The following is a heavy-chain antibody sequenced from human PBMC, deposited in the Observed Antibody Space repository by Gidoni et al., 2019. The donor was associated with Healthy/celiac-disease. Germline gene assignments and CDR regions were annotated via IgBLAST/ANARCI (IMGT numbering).Heavy chain of an antibody. Sequence: QVTLRESGPALVKPTQTLTLTCTFSGFSLSNSEMCVSWIRQPPGKALEWLALIDWDDDKYYLTSLKTRLTISKDTSKNQLVLTMTNMDPVDTATYYCARTYLTSGWFDYWGQGTLVTVSS. CDR1: GFSLSNSEMC. D-gene: IGHD6-19*01. J-gene: IGHJ4*02. CDR3: ARTYLTSGWFDY. CDR2: IDWDDDK. V-gene: IGHV2-70*01.